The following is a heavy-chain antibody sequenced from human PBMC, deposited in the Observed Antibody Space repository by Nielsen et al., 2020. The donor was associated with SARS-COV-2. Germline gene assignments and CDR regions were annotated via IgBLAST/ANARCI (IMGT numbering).Heavy chain of an antibody. J-gene: IGHJ6*03. CDR3: ARARGAYGDYYYYYYTDV. Sequence: LTLSCAISGDSVSSSSAAWNWIRQSPSRGLEWLGRTYYRSKWYNDYAVSVKSRITINPDTSKNQFSLHLNSVTPEDTAVYYCARARGAYGDYYYYYYTDVWGKGTTVTVSS. CDR2: TYYRSKWYN. D-gene: IGHD4-17*01. V-gene: IGHV6-1*01. CDR1: GDSVSSSSAA.